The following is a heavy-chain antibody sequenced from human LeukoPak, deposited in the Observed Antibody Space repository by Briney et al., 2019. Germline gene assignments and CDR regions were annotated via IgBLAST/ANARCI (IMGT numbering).Heavy chain of an antibody. CDR3: ARQPITILIDPPYYFGY. CDR2: IYYSGST. CDR1: GGSISSSSYY. J-gene: IGHJ4*02. D-gene: IGHD3-3*01. Sequence: PSETLSLTCTVSGGSISSSSYYWGWIRQPPGKGLEWIGSIYYSGSTYYNPSLKSRVTVSVDTSKNQFSLKLSSVTAADTAVYYCARQPITILIDPPYYFGYWGQGTLVTVSS. V-gene: IGHV4-39*01.